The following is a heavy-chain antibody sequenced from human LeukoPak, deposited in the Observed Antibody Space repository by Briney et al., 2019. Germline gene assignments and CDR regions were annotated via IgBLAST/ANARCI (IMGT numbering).Heavy chain of an antibody. V-gene: IGHV4-30-2*01. Sequence: PSETLSPTCTVSGGSFSSGGYYWSWIRQPPGKGLEWIGYIYHSGSTYYNPSLKSRVTISVDRSKNQFSLKLSSVTAADTAVYYCARFYEWELLRSRWFDPWGQGTLVTVSS. D-gene: IGHD1-26*01. CDR2: IYHSGST. CDR3: ARFYEWELLRSRWFDP. J-gene: IGHJ5*02. CDR1: GGSFSSGGYY.